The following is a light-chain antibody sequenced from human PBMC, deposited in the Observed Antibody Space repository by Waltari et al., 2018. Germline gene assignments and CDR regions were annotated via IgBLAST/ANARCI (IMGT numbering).Light chain of an antibody. CDR1: QRISNW. CDR3: QQYNSYSLLT. V-gene: IGKV1-5*03. Sequence: DIQMTKSTSTLSASVGDRVTLTCRASQRISNWLAWYQQKPGKAPKLLLSKASTLESGVPSRFSGSGSGTEFTLTISSLQPDDFATYYCQQYNSYSLLTFGGGTKVEIK. J-gene: IGKJ4*01. CDR2: KAS.